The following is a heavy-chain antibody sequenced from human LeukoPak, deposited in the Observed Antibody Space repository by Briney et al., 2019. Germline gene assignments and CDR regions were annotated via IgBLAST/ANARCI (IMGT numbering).Heavy chain of an antibody. D-gene: IGHD5-18*01. CDR3: ARDLHTAMVRYSLYYFDY. Sequence: ASVKVSCKASGYTFTGYYIHWVRQAPGQGLEWMGWINPNSGGTNYAQKFQGRFTMTRDTSISTAYMELSRLRSDDTAVYYCARDLHTAMVRYSLYYFDYWGQGTLVTVSS. CDR2: INPNSGGT. J-gene: IGHJ4*02. CDR1: GYTFTGYY. V-gene: IGHV1-2*02.